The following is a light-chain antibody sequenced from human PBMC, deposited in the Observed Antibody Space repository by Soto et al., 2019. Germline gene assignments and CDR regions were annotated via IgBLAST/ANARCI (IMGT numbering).Light chain of an antibody. J-gene: IGKJ1*01. CDR1: QSVSKY. Sequence: DIQMTQSPSSLSASVGGRVTITCRASQSVSKYLNWYQQNPGKAPKLLIYGAISLHSGVPSRFSGSGSGTYFTLTISNLQPEDFASYYCQQSYSTPGTFGQGTKVEIK. CDR3: QQSYSTPGT. CDR2: GAI. V-gene: IGKV1-39*01.